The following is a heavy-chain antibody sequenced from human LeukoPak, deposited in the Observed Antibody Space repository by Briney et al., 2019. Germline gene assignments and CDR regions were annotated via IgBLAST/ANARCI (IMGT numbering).Heavy chain of an antibody. D-gene: IGHD4-17*01. V-gene: IGHV3-21*01. J-gene: IGHJ3*02. Sequence: PGGSLRLSCAASGFTFSSYSMNWVRQAPGKGLEGVSSISTSSSYIYYADSLEGRFTISRDNAKKSLYLQMNSLRAEDTAVYYCAKSRDGDYVPGAFDIWGQGTMVTVSS. CDR3: AKSRDGDYVPGAFDI. CDR2: ISTSSSYI. CDR1: GFTFSSYS.